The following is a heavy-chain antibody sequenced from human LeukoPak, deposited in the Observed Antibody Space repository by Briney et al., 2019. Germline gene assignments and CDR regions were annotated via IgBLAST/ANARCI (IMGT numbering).Heavy chain of an antibody. CDR1: GGTFSSYA. CDR3: ARGLNYYDSSGYYHGGDWFDP. CDR2: IIPIFGTA. V-gene: IGHV1-69*13. D-gene: IGHD3-22*01. J-gene: IGHJ5*02. Sequence: SVTVSCTASGGTFSSYAISWVRQAPGQGLEWMGGIIPIFGTANYAQKFQGRVTITADESTSTAYMELSSLRSEDTAVYYCARGLNYYDSSGYYHGGDWFDPWGQGTLVTVSS.